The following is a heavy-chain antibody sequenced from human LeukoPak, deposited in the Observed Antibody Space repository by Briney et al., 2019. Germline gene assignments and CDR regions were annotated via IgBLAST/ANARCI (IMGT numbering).Heavy chain of an antibody. CDR3: AKVANLGPVYPYYYGSGSYPYGMDV. CDR1: GFTFSSYG. J-gene: IGHJ6*02. CDR2: ISYGGSNK. D-gene: IGHD3-10*01. V-gene: IGHV3-30*18. Sequence: GRSLRLSCAASGFTFSSYGMRWVRQAPGKGLEWVAVISYGGSNKYYADSVKGRCTISRDNSKNTLYLQMNSLRAEDTAVYYCAKVANLGPVYPYYYGSGSYPYGMDVWGQGTTVTVSS.